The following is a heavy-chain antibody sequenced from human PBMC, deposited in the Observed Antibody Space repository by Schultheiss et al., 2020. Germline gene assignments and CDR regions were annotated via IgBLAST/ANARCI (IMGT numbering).Heavy chain of an antibody. CDR3: ARGSIAAAGTEFDP. CDR2: IYYSGST. J-gene: IGHJ5*02. CDR1: GGSISSYY. Sequence: SETLSLTCTVSGGSISSYYWRWIRQPPGKGLEWIGYIYYSGSTNYNPSLKSRVTISVDTSKNQFSLKLSSVTAADTAVYYCARGSIAAAGTEFDPWGQGNLGTVSS. D-gene: IGHD6-13*01. V-gene: IGHV4-59*01.